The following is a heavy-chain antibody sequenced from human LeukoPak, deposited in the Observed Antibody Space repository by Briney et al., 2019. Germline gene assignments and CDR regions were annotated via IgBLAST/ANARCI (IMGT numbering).Heavy chain of an antibody. CDR3: ARGGYCSGGSCYLTSSLPTEFDWFDP. J-gene: IGHJ5*02. D-gene: IGHD2-15*01. V-gene: IGHV4-39*07. Sequence: PSETLSLTCTVSGGSISSSSYYWGWIRQPPGKGLEWIGSMYSSGSTYYNPSLKSRVTISVDTSKNQFSLKLSSVTAADTAVYYCARGGYCSGGSCYLTSSLPTEFDWFDPWGQGTLVTVSS. CDR2: MYSSGST. CDR1: GGSISSSSYY.